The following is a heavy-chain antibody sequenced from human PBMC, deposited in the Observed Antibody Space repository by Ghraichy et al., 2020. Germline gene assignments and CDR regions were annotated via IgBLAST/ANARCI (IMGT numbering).Heavy chain of an antibody. D-gene: IGHD2-2*01. CDR2: IYYSGST. CDR1: GGSISSYY. Sequence: SETLSLTCTVSGGSISSYYWSWIRQPPGKGLEWIGYIYYSGSTNYNPSLKSRVTISVDTSKNQFSLKLSSVTAADTAVYYCARVVPLSEPNDYYYYYGMDVWGQGTTVTVSS. V-gene: IGHV4-59*01. CDR3: ARVVPLSEPNDYYYYYGMDV. J-gene: IGHJ6*02.